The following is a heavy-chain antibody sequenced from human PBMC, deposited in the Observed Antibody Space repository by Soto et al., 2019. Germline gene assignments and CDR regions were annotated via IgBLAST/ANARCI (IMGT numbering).Heavy chain of an antibody. D-gene: IGHD1-20*01. CDR2: INAGNGNT. J-gene: IGHJ4*02. V-gene: IGHV1-3*01. CDR1: GYTFTRYA. Sequence: VSVKVSCKGSGYTFTRYAMHWVRQAPGQRLEWMGWINAGNGNTKYSQKFQGRVTITRDTSASTAYMELSSLRSEDTAVYYCARGITLPTPLDYWGQGTLVTVSS. CDR3: ARGITLPTPLDY.